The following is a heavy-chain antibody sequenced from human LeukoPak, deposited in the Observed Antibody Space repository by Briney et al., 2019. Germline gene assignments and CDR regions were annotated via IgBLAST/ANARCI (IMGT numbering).Heavy chain of an antibody. CDR3: ARGVVIAPQTFDY. D-gene: IGHD2-21*01. CDR2: INHSGST. J-gene: IGHJ4*02. CDR1: GGTFSGYY. Sequence: SETLSLTCAVYGGTFSGYYWSWIRQPPGKGLEWIGEINHSGSTNYNPSLKSRVTISVDTSKNQFSLKLSSVTAADTAVYYCARGVVIAPQTFDYWGQGTLVTVSS. V-gene: IGHV4-34*01.